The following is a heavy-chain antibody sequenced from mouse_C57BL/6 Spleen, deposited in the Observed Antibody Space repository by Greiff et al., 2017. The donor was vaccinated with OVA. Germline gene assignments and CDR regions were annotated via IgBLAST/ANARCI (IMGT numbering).Heavy chain of an antibody. CDR3: AREENYMFAY. D-gene: IGHD2-1*01. CDR2: IYPGDGDT. CDR1: GYAFSSSW. V-gene: IGHV1-82*01. Sequence: QVQLKESGPELVKPGASVKISCKASGYAFSSSWMNWVKQRPGKGLEWIGRIYPGDGDTNYNGKFKGKATLTADKSSSTAYMQLSSLTSEDSAVYFCAREENYMFAYWGQGTLVTVSA. J-gene: IGHJ3*01.